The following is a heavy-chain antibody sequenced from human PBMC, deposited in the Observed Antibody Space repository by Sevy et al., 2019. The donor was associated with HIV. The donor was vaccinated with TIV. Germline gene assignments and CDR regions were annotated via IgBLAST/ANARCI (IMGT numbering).Heavy chain of an antibody. J-gene: IGHJ4*02. D-gene: IGHD3-10*01. CDR1: GFTFSSYA. CDR3: AREPDYYGSGSYFDY. CDR2: ISYDGSNK. V-gene: IGHV3-30-3*01. Sequence: GGSLRLSCAASGFTFSSYAMHWVRQAPGKGLEWVAVISYDGSNKYYADSAKGRFTISRDNSKNTLYLQMNSLRAEDTAVYYCAREPDYYGSGSYFDYWGQGTLVTVSS.